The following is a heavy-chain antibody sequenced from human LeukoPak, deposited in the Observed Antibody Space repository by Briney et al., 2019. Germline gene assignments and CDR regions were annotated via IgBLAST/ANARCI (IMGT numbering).Heavy chain of an antibody. D-gene: IGHD6-13*01. J-gene: IGHJ4*02. CDR1: GFTFSGFW. Sequence: GGSLRLSCAVSGFTFSGFWMSWSRQAPGKGLEWVASINSDGSEGYYADVVKGRFTISRDNAKNSLYLQINSLRAEDTAVYYCARAIAAAGIRNWGQGTLVTVSS. CDR2: INSDGSEG. V-gene: IGHV3-7*03. CDR3: ARAIAAAGIRN.